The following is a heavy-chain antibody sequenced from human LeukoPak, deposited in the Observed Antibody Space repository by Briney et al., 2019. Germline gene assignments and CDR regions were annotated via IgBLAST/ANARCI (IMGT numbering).Heavy chain of an antibody. J-gene: IGHJ3*02. CDR1: GDSISSYY. D-gene: IGHD5-24*01. CDR3: ARHVTISGTYDASDI. V-gene: IGHV4-59*08. CDR2: IYYSGGT. Sequence: SETLSLTCTVSGDSISSYYWSWIRQPPGKGLEWIGYIYYSGGTDYNPSLKSRVTISVDTSKNQFSLKLRSVTAAGTAVYYCARHVTISGTYDASDIWRHGLMVTVSP.